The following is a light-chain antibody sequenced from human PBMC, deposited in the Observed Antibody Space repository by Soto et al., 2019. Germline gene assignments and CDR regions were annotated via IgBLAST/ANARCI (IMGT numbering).Light chain of an antibody. CDR2: GAS. J-gene: IGKJ4*01. V-gene: IGKV3-20*01. CDR1: QSVSSSY. Sequence: EIVLTQSPGTLSLSPGERATLSCRASQSVSSSYLAWYQQKPGQAPRLLIYGASSRATGIPDRFSGSGSGTDFTLTISRLEPEDFAVYYWQQDDSSPLTFGGGTKVEIK. CDR3: QQDDSSPLT.